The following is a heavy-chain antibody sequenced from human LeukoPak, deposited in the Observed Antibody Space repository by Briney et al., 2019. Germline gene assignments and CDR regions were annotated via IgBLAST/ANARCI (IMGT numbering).Heavy chain of an antibody. CDR2: IYYSGST. V-gene: IGHV4-31*03. J-gene: IGHJ5*02. D-gene: IGHD2-21*02. CDR1: GGSISNGGYY. Sequence: SQTLSLTCTVSGGSISNGGYYWSWIRQHPGKGLEWIGYIYYSGSTYYNPSLKSRVTISVDTSKNQFSLKLSSVTAADTAVYYCARGLLFSWFDPWGQGTLVTVSS. CDR3: ARGLLFSWFDP.